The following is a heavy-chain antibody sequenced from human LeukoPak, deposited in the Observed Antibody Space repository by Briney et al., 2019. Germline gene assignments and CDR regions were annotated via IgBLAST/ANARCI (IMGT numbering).Heavy chain of an antibody. D-gene: IGHD1-1*01. CDR3: VRDNGYWNFDI. CDR1: GFPFSSSW. J-gene: IGHJ3*02. Sequence: GGSLRLSCAASGFPFSSSWMDWVRQAPGKGLEWVSSIKGGGGGKACVDSVKGRFTISRDNTKKALYLQMKSLRVEDTAFSYCVRDNGYWNFDIWAQGTMVAVSS. V-gene: IGHV3-7*03. CDR2: IKGGGGGK.